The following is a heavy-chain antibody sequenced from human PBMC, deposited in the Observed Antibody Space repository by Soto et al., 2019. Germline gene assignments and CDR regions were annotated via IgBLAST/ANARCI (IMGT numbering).Heavy chain of an antibody. Sequence: QTLSLTCAISGDIVSSNSAAWNCIRQSPSRGLEWLGRTYYRSKWYSGYSVSVKSRITINPDTSKNQFYLQMTSLRAEDTAMYYCATMNGYFEYWGQGTPVTVPQ. CDR2: TYYRSKWYS. CDR3: ATMNGYFEY. J-gene: IGHJ4*02. CDR1: GDIVSSNSAA. V-gene: IGHV6-1*01. D-gene: IGHD3-22*01.